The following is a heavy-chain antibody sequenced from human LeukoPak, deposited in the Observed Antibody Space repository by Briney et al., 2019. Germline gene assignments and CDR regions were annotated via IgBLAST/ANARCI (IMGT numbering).Heavy chain of an antibody. CDR2: ISSSGSTI. D-gene: IGHD6-6*01. V-gene: IGHV3-11*01. J-gene: IGHJ4*02. CDR3: AKSSSKYSPLPMIYFDY. CDR1: GFTFSDYY. Sequence: PGGSLRLSCAASGFTFSDYYMSWIRQAPGKGLEWVSYISSSGSTIYYADSVKGRFTISRDNAKNSLYLQMNSLRAEDTAVYYCAKSSSKYSPLPMIYFDYWGQGTLVTVSS.